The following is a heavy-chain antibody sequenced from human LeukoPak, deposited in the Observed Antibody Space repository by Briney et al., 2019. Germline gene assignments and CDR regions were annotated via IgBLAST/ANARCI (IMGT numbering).Heavy chain of an antibody. D-gene: IGHD2-2*01. J-gene: IGHJ6*03. V-gene: IGHV1-46*01. CDR3: ARWGPAAIDYYYYYMDV. CDR2: INPSGGST. CDR1: GGTFSSYA. Sequence: ASVKVSCKASGGTFSSYAISWVRQAPGQGLEWMGIINPSGGSTSYAQKFQGRVTMTRDTSTSTVYMELSSLRSEDTAVYYCARWGPAAIDYYYYYMDVWGKGTTVTVSS.